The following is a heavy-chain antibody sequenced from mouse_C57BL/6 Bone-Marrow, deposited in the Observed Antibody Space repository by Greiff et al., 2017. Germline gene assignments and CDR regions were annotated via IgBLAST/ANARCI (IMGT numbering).Heavy chain of an antibody. CDR1: GYTFTDYY. CDR3: ARGSYPFDY. CDR2: INPYNGGT. V-gene: IGHV1-19*01. J-gene: IGHJ2*01. D-gene: IGHD2-10*01. Sequence: EVQLQQSGPVLVKPGASVKMSCKASGYTFTDYYMNWVKQSHGKSLEWIGVINPYNGGTSYNQKFKGKATLTVDKSSITAYMELNSLPSDASAFYYCARGSYPFDYWGQGTTLTVSS.